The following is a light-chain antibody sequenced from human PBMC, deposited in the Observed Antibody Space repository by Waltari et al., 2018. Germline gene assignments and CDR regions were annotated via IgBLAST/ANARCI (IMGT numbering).Light chain of an antibody. CDR1: GHSSNF. V-gene: IGLV3-19*01. CDR2: GQN. CDR3: NSRDSSGNQYV. Sequence: SSELTQDPAVSVALGQTVRITSQGDGHSSNFASRYQLKPGQAPLLLIFGQNNRPSGIPDRFSGSSSGDTASLSITGAQAEDEADYYCNSRDSSGNQYVFGTGTKVTVL. J-gene: IGLJ1*01.